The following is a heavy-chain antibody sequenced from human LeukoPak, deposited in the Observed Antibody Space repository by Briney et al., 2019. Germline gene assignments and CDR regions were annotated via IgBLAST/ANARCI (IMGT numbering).Heavy chain of an antibody. CDR3: ARDLLGYCSGGSCYTPVDY. CDR1: GYTFTSYG. J-gene: IGHJ4*02. Sequence: ASVKVSCKASGYTFTSYGISWVRQAPGQGLEWMGGIIPIFGTANYAQKLQGRVTMTTDTSTSTAYMELRSLRSDDTAVYYCARDLLGYCSGGSCYTPVDYWGQGTLVTVSS. D-gene: IGHD2-15*01. V-gene: IGHV1-18*01. CDR2: IIPIFGTA.